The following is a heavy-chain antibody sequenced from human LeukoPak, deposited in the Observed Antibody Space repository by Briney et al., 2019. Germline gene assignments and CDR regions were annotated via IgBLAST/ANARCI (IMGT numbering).Heavy chain of an antibody. V-gene: IGHV4-39*01. CDR3: ARVKKVDTSIDY. Sequence: SETLSLTCTVSGGSISSTIYYWGWIRQPPGKGLEWIGSIFYTGSTYYNLSLKSRVTISKDMSKNQFFLKLNFVTAADAAVYFCARVKKVDTSIDYWGQGTLVTVSS. D-gene: IGHD5-18*01. CDR1: GGSISSTIYY. CDR2: IFYTGST. J-gene: IGHJ4*02.